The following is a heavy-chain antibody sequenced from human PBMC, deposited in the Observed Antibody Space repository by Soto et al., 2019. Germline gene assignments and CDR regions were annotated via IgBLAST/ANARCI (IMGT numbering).Heavy chain of an antibody. J-gene: IGHJ5*02. CDR3: ASRPSGSGFDP. V-gene: IGHV4-30-2*01. CDR1: GGSISSGGYS. CDR2: IYHSGST. Sequence: SETLCLTCAVSGGSISSGGYSWIWIRQPPGKGLEWIGYIYHSGSTYYSPSLKSRVTISVDRSKNQFSLKLSSVTAADTAVYYCASRPSGSGFDPWGQGTLVTVSS. D-gene: IGHD1-26*01.